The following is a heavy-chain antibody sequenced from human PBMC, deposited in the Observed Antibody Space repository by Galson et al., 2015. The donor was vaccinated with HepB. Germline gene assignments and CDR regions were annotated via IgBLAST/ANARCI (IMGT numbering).Heavy chain of an antibody. CDR1: GGSISSSSYY. V-gene: IGHV4-39*01. CDR2: IYYSGST. D-gene: IGHD6-19*01. CDR3: ARIVGSLGIAVAGNWFDP. Sequence: ETLSLTCTVSGGSISSSSYYWGWIRQPPGKGLEWIGSIYYSGSTYYNPSLKSRVTIPVDTSKNQFSLKLNSVTAADTAVYYCARIVGSLGIAVAGNWFDPWGQGTLVTVSS. J-gene: IGHJ5*02.